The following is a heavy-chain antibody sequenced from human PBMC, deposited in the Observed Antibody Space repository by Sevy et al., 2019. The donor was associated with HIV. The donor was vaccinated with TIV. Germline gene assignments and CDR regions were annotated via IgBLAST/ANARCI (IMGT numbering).Heavy chain of an antibody. CDR2: IIPIFGTA. CDR1: GGTFSSYA. V-gene: IGHV1-69*13. Sequence: ASVKVSCKASGGTFSSYAISWVRQAPGQGLEWMGGIIPIFGTANYAQTFQGRVTITADESTSTAYMELSSLRSEDTAVYYCARNIAAAATTRVWFDPWGQGTLVTVSS. D-gene: IGHD6-13*01. CDR3: ARNIAAAATTRVWFDP. J-gene: IGHJ5*02.